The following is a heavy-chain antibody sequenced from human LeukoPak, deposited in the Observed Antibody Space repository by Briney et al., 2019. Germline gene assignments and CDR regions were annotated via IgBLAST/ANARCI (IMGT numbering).Heavy chain of an antibody. Sequence: SETLSLTCTVSGVSISSYYWSWIRQPPGKGPEWDGYIYYSGSTNYNPSLKSRVTISVDTSKNQFSLKLSSVTAADTAVYYCASGTVTTWGQGAFDIWGQGTMVTVSS. J-gene: IGHJ3*02. D-gene: IGHD4-17*01. V-gene: IGHV4-59*01. CDR2: IYYSGST. CDR3: ASGTVTTWGQGAFDI. CDR1: GVSISSYY.